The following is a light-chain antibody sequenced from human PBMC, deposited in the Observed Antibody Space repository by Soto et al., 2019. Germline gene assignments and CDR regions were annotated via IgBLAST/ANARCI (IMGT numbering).Light chain of an antibody. V-gene: IGKV1-39*01. CDR3: QQSYSSPQT. CDR2: SAS. CDR1: QTINRF. Sequence: DIQMTQSPSSLSASVGDRVSITCRAGQTINRFLNWYQQKPGKAPKLLIYSASSLQSGVPSRFSGSGSGTDFTLTISCLQPEDFATYYCQQSYSSPQTFGQGTKVEIK. J-gene: IGKJ1*01.